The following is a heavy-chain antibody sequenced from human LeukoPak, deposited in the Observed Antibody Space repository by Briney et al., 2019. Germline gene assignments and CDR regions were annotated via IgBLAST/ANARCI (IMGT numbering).Heavy chain of an antibody. Sequence: GASVKVSCKASGGTFSSYAISWVRQAPGQGLEWMGRIIPIFGTANYAQKFQGRVTITTDESTSTAYMELSSLRSEDTAVYHCARFPLGGYYYFDYWGQGTLVTVSS. CDR2: IIPIFGTA. J-gene: IGHJ4*02. CDR3: ARFPLGGYYYFDY. D-gene: IGHD3-22*01. V-gene: IGHV1-69*05. CDR1: GGTFSSYA.